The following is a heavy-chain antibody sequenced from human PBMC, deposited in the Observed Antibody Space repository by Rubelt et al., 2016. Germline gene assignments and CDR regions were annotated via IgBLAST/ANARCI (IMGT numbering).Heavy chain of an antibody. J-gene: IGHJ6*02. CDR2: ITPIFGTA. CDR1: GGTFSSYA. V-gene: IGHV1-69*18. D-gene: IGHD6-6*01. Sequence: QVQLVQSGAEVKKPGSSVKVSCKASGGTFSSYAISWVRQAPGQGLEWMVSITPIFGTARYAQKFQGRVTITADESTSTAYMELSSLRSEDTAVYYCARDGIATRPYHYYRDRDVWGQGTTVTVSS. CDR3: ARDGIATRPYHYYRDRDV.